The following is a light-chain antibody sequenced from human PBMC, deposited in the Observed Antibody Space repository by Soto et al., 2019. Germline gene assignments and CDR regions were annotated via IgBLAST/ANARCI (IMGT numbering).Light chain of an antibody. V-gene: IGKV1-39*01. Sequence: DIQMTQSPSSLSASVGDRVTITCRASQSISSYLNWYQQKPGKAPKLLIYAASSLQSGVPSRFSGSGSGTDFTLTISSLQPEDSAMYYCQQYGDSPFAFGPGTKLDVK. CDR3: QQYGDSPFA. CDR1: QSISSY. J-gene: IGKJ3*01. CDR2: AAS.